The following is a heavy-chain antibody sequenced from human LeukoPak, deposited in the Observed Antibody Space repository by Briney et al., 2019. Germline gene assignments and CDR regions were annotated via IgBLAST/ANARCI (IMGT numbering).Heavy chain of an antibody. CDR1: GGSLSGYY. J-gene: IGHJ5*02. CDR2: IYYSGST. V-gene: IGHV4-59*01. D-gene: IGHD2-2*01. CDR3: ARTRLDIVVVPAARWFDP. Sequence: SETLSLTCTVSGGSLSGYYWSWIRQPPGKGLEWIGYIYYSGSTNYNPSLKSRVTISVDTSKNQFSLKLSSVTAADTAVYYCARTRLDIVVVPAARWFDPWGQGTLVTVSS.